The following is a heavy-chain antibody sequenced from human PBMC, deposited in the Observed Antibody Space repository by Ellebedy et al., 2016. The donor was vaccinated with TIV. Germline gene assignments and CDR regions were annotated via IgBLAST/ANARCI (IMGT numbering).Heavy chain of an antibody. CDR1: GFTFSSYA. V-gene: IGHV3-30-3*01. CDR3: TTVTYYYGSGSPSNYYYYGMDV. CDR2: ISYDGSNK. D-gene: IGHD3-10*01. J-gene: IGHJ6*02. Sequence: GESLKISXAASGFTFSSYAMHWVRQAPGKGLEWVAVISYDGSNKYYADSVKGRFTISRDNSKNTLYLQMNSLKTEDTAVYYCTTVTYYYGSGSPSNYYYYGMDVWGQGTTVTVSS.